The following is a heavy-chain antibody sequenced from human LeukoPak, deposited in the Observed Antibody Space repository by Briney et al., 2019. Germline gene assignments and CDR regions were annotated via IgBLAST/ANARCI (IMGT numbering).Heavy chain of an antibody. CDR1: GFIFSDYY. CDR3: ARDLEGYSWAFDY. J-gene: IGHJ4*02. Sequence: GGSLRLSCAASGFIFSDYYISWIRQAPGKGLEWVSYISSSGSTIYYADSVKGRFTISRDNAKNSLYLQMNSLRAEDTAVYYCARDLEGYSWAFDYWGQGTLVTVSS. CDR2: ISSSGSTI. V-gene: IGHV3-11*01. D-gene: IGHD5-18*01.